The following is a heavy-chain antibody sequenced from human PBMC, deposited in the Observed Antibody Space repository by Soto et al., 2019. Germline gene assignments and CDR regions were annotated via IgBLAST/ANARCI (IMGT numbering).Heavy chain of an antibody. V-gene: IGHV4-39*01. D-gene: IGHD1-26*01. CDR1: GGSISSSNYY. CDR3: ARRVVGDIKGFDY. J-gene: IGHJ4*02. CDR2: IFYSGST. Sequence: QLQLQESGPGLVKPSETLSLTCTVSGGSISSSNYYWGWIRQAPGKGLEWIGNIFYSGSTYYNPSLKSRVTVSVDTSKNQFSLKLSSVTAADTAVYYCARRVVGDIKGFDYWGQGTLVTVSS.